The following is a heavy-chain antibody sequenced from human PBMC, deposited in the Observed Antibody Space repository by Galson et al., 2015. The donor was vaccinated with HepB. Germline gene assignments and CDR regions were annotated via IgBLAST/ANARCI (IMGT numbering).Heavy chain of an antibody. J-gene: IGHJ4*02. CDR2: INSDSGDT. V-gene: IGHV1-2*06. Sequence: SVKVSCKASGYTFTGYYMHWVRQAPGQGLEWMGRINSDSGDTNYAQKFQGRVTMTRDTSINTAYMELSRLRSDDTAMYYCARAFMIRGVTDSGVDYWGQGTLVPVSS. D-gene: IGHD3-10*01. CDR3: ARAFMIRGVTDSGVDY. CDR1: GYTFTGYY.